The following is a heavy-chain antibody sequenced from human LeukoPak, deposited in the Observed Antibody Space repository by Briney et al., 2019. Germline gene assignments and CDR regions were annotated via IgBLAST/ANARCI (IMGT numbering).Heavy chain of an antibody. Sequence: GGSLRLSCAASGLTLSNYCMNWIRQAPGKGLEWVSCFTSGDNTIYYADSVRGRFTISRDNAMNSLYLQMNSLRAEDTAVYYCARGGLYSSTYYYWGQGTLATVSS. CDR3: ARGGLYSSTYYY. V-gene: IGHV3-11*01. CDR2: FTSGDNTI. D-gene: IGHD6-13*01. J-gene: IGHJ4*02. CDR1: GLTLSNYC.